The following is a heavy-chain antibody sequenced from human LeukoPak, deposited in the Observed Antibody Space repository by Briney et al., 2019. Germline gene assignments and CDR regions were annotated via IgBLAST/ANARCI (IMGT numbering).Heavy chain of an antibody. CDR2: IYYSGST. CDR1: GGSFSGYYY. J-gene: IGHJ4*02. CDR3: AIEIVGAAYYFDY. V-gene: IGHV4-39*07. D-gene: IGHD1-26*01. Sequence: SETLSLTCTVSGGSFSGYYYWGWIRQPPGKGLEWIGSIYYSGSTYYNPSLKSRVTISVDTSKNQFSLKLSSVTAADTAVYYCAIEIVGAAYYFDYWGQGTLVAVSS.